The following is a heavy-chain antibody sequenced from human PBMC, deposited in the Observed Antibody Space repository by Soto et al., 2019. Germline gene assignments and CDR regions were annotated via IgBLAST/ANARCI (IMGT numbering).Heavy chain of an antibody. V-gene: IGHV1-69*06. D-gene: IGHD3-16*01. J-gene: IGHJ6*02. CDR3: AGRSGGGGMDV. Sequence: QVQLVQSGAEVKKPGSSVKVSCKASGGTFSSYAVSWVRQAPGQGLEWMGGIIPIFGTANYAQKFQGRVTITADKSTSTAHMGRGSLRSEDTAGYYVAGRSGGGGMDVWGQGTTVTVSS. CDR2: IIPIFGTA. CDR1: GGTFSSYA.